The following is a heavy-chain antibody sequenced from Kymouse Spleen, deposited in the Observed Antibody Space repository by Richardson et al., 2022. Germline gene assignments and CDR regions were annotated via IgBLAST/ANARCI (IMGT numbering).Heavy chain of an antibody. J-gene: IGHJ6*02. CDR3: ARDQYYYGSGSSYYYGMDV. V-gene: IGHV3-7*01. D-gene: IGHD3-10*01. CDR1: GFTFSSYW. CDR2: IKQDGSEK. Sequence: EVQLVESGGGLVQPGGSLRLSCAASGFTFSSYWMSWVRQAPGKGLEWVANIKQDGSEKYYVDSVKGRFTISRDNAKNSLYLQMNSLRAEDTAVYYCARDQYYYGSGSSYYYGMDVWGQGTTVTVSS.